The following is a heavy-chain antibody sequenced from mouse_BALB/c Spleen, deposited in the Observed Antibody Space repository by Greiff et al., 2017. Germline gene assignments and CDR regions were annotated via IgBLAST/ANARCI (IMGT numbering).Heavy chain of an antibody. CDR1: GYAFTNYL. CDR2: INPGSGGT. V-gene: IGHV1-54*01. Sequence: QVQLQQSGAELVRPGTSVKVSCKASGYAFTNYLIEWVKQRPGQGLEWIGVINPGSGGTNYNEKFKGKATLTADKSSSTAYMQLSSLTSDDSAVYFCARWDYGNSGYWGQGTTLTVSA. D-gene: IGHD2-1*01. J-gene: IGHJ2*01. CDR3: ARWDYGNSGY.